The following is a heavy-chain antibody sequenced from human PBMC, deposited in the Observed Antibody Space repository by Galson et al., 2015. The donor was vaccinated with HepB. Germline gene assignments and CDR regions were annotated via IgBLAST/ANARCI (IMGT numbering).Heavy chain of an antibody. Sequence: SVKVSCKASGYTFTGYYMHWVRQAPGQGLEWMGWINPNSGGTNYAQKFQGRVTMTRDTSISTAYMELSRLRSDDTAVYYCARAPADYDYYDSSGYSDYWGQGTLVTVSS. CDR3: ARAPADYDYYDSSGYSDY. J-gene: IGHJ4*02. CDR1: GYTFTGYY. CDR2: INPNSGGT. D-gene: IGHD3-22*01. V-gene: IGHV1-2*02.